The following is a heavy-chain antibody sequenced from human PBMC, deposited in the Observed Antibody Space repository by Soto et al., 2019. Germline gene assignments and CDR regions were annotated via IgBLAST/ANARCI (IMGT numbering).Heavy chain of an antibody. CDR2: IIPILGIA. V-gene: IGHV1-69*04. CDR1: GGTFSSYT. CDR3: TRDLQVAAAGTENYYYGMDV. Sequence: GASVKVSCKASGGTFSSYTISWVRQAPGQGLEWMGRIIPILGIANYAQKFQGRVTITADKSTSTAYMELSSLRSEDTAVYYCTRDLQVAAAGTENYYYGMDVWGQGTTVTVSS. J-gene: IGHJ6*02. D-gene: IGHD6-13*01.